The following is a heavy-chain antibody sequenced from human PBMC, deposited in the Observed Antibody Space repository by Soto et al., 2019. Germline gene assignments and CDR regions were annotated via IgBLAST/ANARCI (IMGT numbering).Heavy chain of an antibody. V-gene: IGHV4-31*03. Sequence: SQTLSLNCTVSVGSISSGGYYWSWIRQHPGKGLEWIGYIYYSGSTYYNPSLKSRVTISVDTSKNQFSLKLSSVTAADTAVYYCARGVPMVGEKGYNWFDPWGQGTLVTVSS. CDR2: IYYSGST. D-gene: IGHD3-10*01. CDR1: VGSISSGGYY. J-gene: IGHJ5*02. CDR3: ARGVPMVGEKGYNWFDP.